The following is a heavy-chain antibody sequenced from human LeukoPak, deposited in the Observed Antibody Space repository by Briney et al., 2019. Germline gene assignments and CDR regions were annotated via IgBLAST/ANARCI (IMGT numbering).Heavy chain of an antibody. CDR3: AREHYGGNSGGFGYFDY. J-gene: IGHJ4*02. D-gene: IGHD4-23*01. Sequence: PSETLSLTCAVYGGSFSGYYWSWIRQPPGKGLEWIGEINHSGSTNYNPSLKSRVTISVDTSKNQFSLKLSSVTAADTAVYYCAREHYGGNSGGFGYFDYWGQGTLVTVSS. V-gene: IGHV4-34*01. CDR2: INHSGST. CDR1: GGSFSGYY.